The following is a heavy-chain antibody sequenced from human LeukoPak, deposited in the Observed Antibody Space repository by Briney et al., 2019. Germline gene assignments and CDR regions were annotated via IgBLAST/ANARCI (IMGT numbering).Heavy chain of an antibody. CDR1: GFTFSSYA. Sequence: GGSLRLSCAASGFTFSSYAMSWARQAPGKGLEWVSSISSSSSYIYYADSVKGRFTISRDNAKNSLYLQMNSLRAEDTAVCYCARGSDFDYWGQGTLVTVSS. J-gene: IGHJ4*02. CDR2: ISSSSSYI. V-gene: IGHV3-21*01. CDR3: ARGSDFDY.